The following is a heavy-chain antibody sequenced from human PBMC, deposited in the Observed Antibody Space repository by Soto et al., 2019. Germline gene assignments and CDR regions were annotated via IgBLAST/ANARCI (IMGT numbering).Heavy chain of an antibody. CDR3: AKGMYYYDSSGYRLFDY. CDR2: ISVSGGST. D-gene: IGHD3-22*01. Sequence: GGSLRLSCAASGFTFRNYAMNCVRHSPGKGLEWVSGISVSGGSTYYADSVKGRFTVSRDNSKNTVFLQMNSLRAEDTAVYFCAKGMYYYDSSGYRLFDYWGQGTLVTVSS. CDR1: GFTFRNYA. V-gene: IGHV3-23*01. J-gene: IGHJ4*02.